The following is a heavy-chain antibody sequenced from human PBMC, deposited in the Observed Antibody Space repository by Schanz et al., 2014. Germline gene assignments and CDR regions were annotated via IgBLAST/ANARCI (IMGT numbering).Heavy chain of an antibody. D-gene: IGHD2-15*01. CDR3: ARVYRWQHILVHFDS. Sequence: QVQLVQSGGEVKTPGASVKVSCKASGYTFTRSGISWVRQAPGQGLEWMGWINPDSGDTNYVQNFQGRVTMTRDTSITTAYMDLSRLTSDDTAVYYCARVYRWQHILVHFDSWGQGSLVTVSS. J-gene: IGHJ4*02. CDR1: GYTFTRSG. CDR2: INPDSGDT. V-gene: IGHV1-18*01.